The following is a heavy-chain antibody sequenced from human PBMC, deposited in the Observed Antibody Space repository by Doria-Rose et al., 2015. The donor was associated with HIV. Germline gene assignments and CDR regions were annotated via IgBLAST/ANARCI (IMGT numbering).Heavy chain of an antibody. CDR2: LIHSGST. V-gene: IGHV4-34*12. J-gene: IGHJ6*02. D-gene: IGHD6-19*01. CDR1: GGSFSGYY. Sequence: QQLGAGLLKPSETLSLTCAVYGGSFSGYYWTWIRQPPGKGLEWIGELIHSGSTSYSPSLKSRVTISVDAPRNQFSMNLTDVTAADTAVYYCARRYSSGGMDVWGQGTTVTVSS. CDR3: ARRYSSGGMDV.